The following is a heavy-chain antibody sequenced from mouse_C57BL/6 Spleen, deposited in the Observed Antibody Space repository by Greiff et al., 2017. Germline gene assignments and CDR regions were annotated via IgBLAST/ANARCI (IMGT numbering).Heavy chain of an antibody. CDR1: GYTFTDYN. D-gene: IGHD2-1*01. Sequence: EVKLQESGPELVKPGASVKIPCKASGYTFTDYNMDWVKQSHGKSLEWIGDINPNNGGTIYNQKFKGKATLTVDKSSSTAYMELRSLTSEDTAFYYCARRSVIYYGNYVRYYYAMDYWGQGTSVTVSS. CDR3: ARRSVIYYGNYVRYYYAMDY. J-gene: IGHJ4*01. CDR2: INPNNGGT. V-gene: IGHV1-18*01.